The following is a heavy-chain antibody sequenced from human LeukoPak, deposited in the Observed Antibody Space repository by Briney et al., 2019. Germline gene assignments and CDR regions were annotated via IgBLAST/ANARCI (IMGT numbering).Heavy chain of an antibody. CDR3: ARAFLNTAHAFDI. J-gene: IGHJ3*02. CDR1: GSTFSSYS. CDR2: ISSSSSYI. D-gene: IGHD5-18*01. Sequence: GGSLRLSCAASGSTFSSYSMNWVRQAPGKGLEWVSSISSSSSYIYYADSVKGRFTISRDNAKNSLYLQMNSLRAEDTAVYYCARAFLNTAHAFDIWGQETMVTVSS. V-gene: IGHV3-21*01.